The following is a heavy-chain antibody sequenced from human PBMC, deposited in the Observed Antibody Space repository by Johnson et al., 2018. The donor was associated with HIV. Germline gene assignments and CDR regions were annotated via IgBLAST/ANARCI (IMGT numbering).Heavy chain of an antibody. CDR2: ISYDVSNK. D-gene: IGHD5-24*01. Sequence: VQLVESGGGVVQPGRSLRLSCAASGFTFSSYGMHWVRQAPGKGLEWVAVISYDVSNKYYADSVKCRYTISRDNSKNTLALQMNILRAEDTAVYYCAKEGITIAVDIWGQGTMVTVSS. V-gene: IGHV3-30*18. CDR1: GFTFSSYG. CDR3: AKEGITIAVDI. J-gene: IGHJ3*02.